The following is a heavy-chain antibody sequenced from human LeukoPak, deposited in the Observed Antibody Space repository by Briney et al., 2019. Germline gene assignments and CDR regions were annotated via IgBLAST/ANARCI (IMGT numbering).Heavy chain of an antibody. CDR3: AKDLGSSWYYFDY. D-gene: IGHD6-13*01. Sequence: GRSLGLSCAASGFTFDDYAMHWVRQAPGKGLEWVSGISWNSGSIGYADSVKGRFTISRDNAKNSLYLQMNSLRAEDTALYYCAKDLGSSWYYFDYWGQGTLVTVSS. CDR1: GFTFDDYA. J-gene: IGHJ4*02. V-gene: IGHV3-9*01. CDR2: ISWNSGSI.